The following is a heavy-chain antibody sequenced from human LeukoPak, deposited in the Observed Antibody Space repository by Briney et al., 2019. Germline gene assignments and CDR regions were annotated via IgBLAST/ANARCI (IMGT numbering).Heavy chain of an antibody. J-gene: IGHJ6*03. D-gene: IGHD6-13*01. Sequence: ASVKVSCKASGYTFTSYGISWVRQAPGQGLEWMGWISAYNGNTNYAQKLQGRVTMTTDTSTSTAYMELRSLRSDDTAVYYCARLTPAASNNYYYYMDVWGKGTTVTVSS. CDR1: GYTFTSYG. CDR2: ISAYNGNT. V-gene: IGHV1-18*01. CDR3: ARLTPAASNNYYYYMDV.